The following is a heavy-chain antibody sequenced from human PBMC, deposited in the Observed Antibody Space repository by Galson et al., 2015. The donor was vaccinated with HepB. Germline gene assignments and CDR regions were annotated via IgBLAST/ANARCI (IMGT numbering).Heavy chain of an antibody. D-gene: IGHD2-2*01. Sequence: SLRLSCAASGFTFSDYYMSWIRQAPGKGLEWVSYISSSGDTINYADSVKGRITISRDNAKNSLYLQMNRLRAEDTAVYYCARDGCSSTSCYDYWDQGTLATVSS. CDR3: ARDGCSSTSCYDY. V-gene: IGHV3-11*04. J-gene: IGHJ4*02. CDR2: ISSSGDTI. CDR1: GFTFSDYY.